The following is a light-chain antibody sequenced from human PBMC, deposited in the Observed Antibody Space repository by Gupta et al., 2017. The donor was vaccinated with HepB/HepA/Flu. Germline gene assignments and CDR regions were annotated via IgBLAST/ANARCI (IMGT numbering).Light chain of an antibody. CDR2: GAS. CDR1: QSISSY. CDR3: QQSYSTPWT. Sequence: DIQMTQSPSSLSASVGDRVTITCRASQSISSYLNWYQQKPGKAPKLLIYGASSLQSGVPSRFSGSGSGTDFTLTISSLQPEDFATYYCQQSYSTPWTFGQGTKVEIK. V-gene: IGKV1-39*01. J-gene: IGKJ1*01.